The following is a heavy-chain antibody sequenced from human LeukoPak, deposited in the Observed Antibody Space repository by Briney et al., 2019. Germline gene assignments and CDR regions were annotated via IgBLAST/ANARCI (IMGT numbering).Heavy chain of an antibody. CDR2: IYNSETT. D-gene: IGHD4-11*01. V-gene: IGHV4-59*01. Sequence: PSETLSLTCTVSGDSISSYYWSWNRPPPGKGLEWIGYIYNSETTNYNPSLESRVTISEDTSKNQFSLMLTSVTAADTAVYYCARVVYSHYWPEGMDVWGQGTTVTVSS. CDR3: ARVVYSHYWPEGMDV. J-gene: IGHJ6*02. CDR1: GDSISSYY.